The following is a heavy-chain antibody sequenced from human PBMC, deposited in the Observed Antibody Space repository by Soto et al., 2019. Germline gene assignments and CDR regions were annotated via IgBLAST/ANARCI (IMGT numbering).Heavy chain of an antibody. J-gene: IGHJ5*02. V-gene: IGHV3-30*18. D-gene: IGHD3-10*01. CDR3: AKDILVRGYNWFDP. CDR2: ISYDGSNK. Sequence: GGSLRLSCAASGFTFSSYGMHWVRQAPGKGLEWVAVISYDGSNKYYADSVKGRFTISRDNSKNTLYLQMNSLRAEDTAVYYCAKDILVRGYNWFDPWGQGTLVTVSS. CDR1: GFTFSSYG.